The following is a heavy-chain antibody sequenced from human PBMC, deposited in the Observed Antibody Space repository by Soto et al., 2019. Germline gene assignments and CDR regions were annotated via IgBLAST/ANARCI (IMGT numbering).Heavy chain of an antibody. J-gene: IGHJ6*02. D-gene: IGHD6-13*01. V-gene: IGHV4-30-2*01. Sequence: SETLSLTCAVSVGSISSGGYSWSWIRQPPGKGLEWIGYIYHSGSTYYNPSLKSRVTISVDRSKNQFSLNLISVTAADTAVYYCRRSSRYGTDVWGQGTAVTSP. CDR1: VGSISSGGYS. CDR2: IYHSGST. CDR3: RRSSRYGTDV.